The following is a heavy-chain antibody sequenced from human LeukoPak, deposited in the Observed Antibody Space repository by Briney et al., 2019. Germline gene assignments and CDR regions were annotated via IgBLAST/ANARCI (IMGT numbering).Heavy chain of an antibody. Sequence: ASVKVSCKASGYTFTSYDINWVRQATGQGLEWMGWMNPNSGNTGYAQKFQGRVTMTRNTSISTAYMELSSLRSEDTAVYYCARAFLSRVATITRRPLHRAFDPWGQGTLVTVSS. CDR2: MNPNSGNT. V-gene: IGHV1-8*01. J-gene: IGHJ5*02. CDR1: GYTFTSYD. CDR3: ARAFLSRVATITRRPLHRAFDP. D-gene: IGHD5-24*01.